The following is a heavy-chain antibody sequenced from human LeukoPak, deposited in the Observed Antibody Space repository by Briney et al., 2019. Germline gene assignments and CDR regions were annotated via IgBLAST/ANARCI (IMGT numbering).Heavy chain of an antibody. CDR1: GFTFSSYS. D-gene: IGHD2-2*02. J-gene: IGHJ3*02. CDR3: ARGIGDIVVVPAAILTAYAFDI. V-gene: IGHV3-21*01. Sequence: GGSLRLSCAASGFTFSSYSMNWVRQAPGKGLEWVSSISSSSSYIYYADSVKGRFTISRDNAKNSLYLQMNSLRAEDTAVYYCARGIGDIVVVPAAILTAYAFDIWGQGTMVTVSS. CDR2: ISSSSSYI.